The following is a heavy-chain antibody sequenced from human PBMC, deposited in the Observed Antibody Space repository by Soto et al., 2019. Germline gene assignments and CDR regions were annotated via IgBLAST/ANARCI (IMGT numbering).Heavy chain of an antibody. D-gene: IGHD4-4*01. CDR2: IIPILDTT. CDR1: GGTSSSYA. CDR3: ASGGTTVNRRFDF. Sequence: QVQVVQSGAEVKKPGSSVRVSCKASGGTSSSYAITWMRQAPXQGLXXLGGIIPILDTTDYAQKFQGRVTFTADESTSTVYMELSSLTSEDTAVYYCASGGTTVNRRFDFWGQGTLVTVSS. V-gene: IGHV1-69*01. J-gene: IGHJ4*02.